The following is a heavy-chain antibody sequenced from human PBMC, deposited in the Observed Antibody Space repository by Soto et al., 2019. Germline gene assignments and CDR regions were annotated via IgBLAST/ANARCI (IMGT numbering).Heavy chain of an antibody. J-gene: IGHJ5*02. V-gene: IGHV1-24*01. D-gene: IGHD2-15*01. CDR2: FDPEDGET. CDR3: ARDLGLCSGGSCYSVQNWFDP. Sequence: ASVKVSCKVSGYTLTELSVHWVRQAPGKGLEWMGGFDPEDGETIYAQKFQGRVTMTEDTSTDTAYMELSSLRSEDTAVYYCARDLGLCSGGSCYSVQNWFDPWGQGTLVTVSS. CDR1: GYTLTELS.